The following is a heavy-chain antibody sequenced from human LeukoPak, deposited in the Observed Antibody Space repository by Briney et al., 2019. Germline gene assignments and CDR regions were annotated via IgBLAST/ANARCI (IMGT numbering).Heavy chain of an antibody. CDR1: GFTFSSYA. J-gene: IGHJ3*02. CDR3: AKVGAVYYGSSLNAFDI. D-gene: IGHD3-10*01. Sequence: GGSLRLSCAASGFTFSSYAMSWVRQAPGKGLEWVSAISGSGGSTYHADSVKGRFTISRDNSKNTLYLQMNSLRAEDTAVYYCAKVGAVYYGSSLNAFDIWGQGTMVTVSS. CDR2: ISGSGGST. V-gene: IGHV3-23*01.